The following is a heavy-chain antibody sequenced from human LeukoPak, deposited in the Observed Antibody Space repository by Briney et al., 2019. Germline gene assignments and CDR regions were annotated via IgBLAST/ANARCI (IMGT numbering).Heavy chain of an antibody. CDR1: GGSFSGYY. V-gene: IGHV4-34*01. Sequence: PSETLSLTCAVYGGSFSGYYWSWIRQPPGKGLEWIGEINHSGSTNYNPSLKSRVTTSVDTSKNQFSLKLSSVTAADTAVYYCARGRRYCSSTSCYAFFDYWGQGTLVTVSS. D-gene: IGHD2-2*01. CDR2: INHSGST. J-gene: IGHJ4*02. CDR3: ARGRRYCSSTSCYAFFDY.